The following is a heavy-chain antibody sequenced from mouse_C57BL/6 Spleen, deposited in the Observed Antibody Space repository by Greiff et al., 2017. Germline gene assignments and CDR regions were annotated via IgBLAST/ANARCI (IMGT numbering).Heavy chain of an antibody. J-gene: IGHJ3*01. V-gene: IGHV1-19*01. D-gene: IGHD2-4*01. Sequence: EVQLQESGPVLVKPGASVKMSCKASGYTFTDYYMNWVKQSHGKSLEWIGVINPYNGGTSYNQKFKGKATLTVDKSSSTAYMELNSLTSEDSAVYYCARKGDYVLAYWGQGTLVTVSA. CDR3: ARKGDYVLAY. CDR2: INPYNGGT. CDR1: GYTFTDYY.